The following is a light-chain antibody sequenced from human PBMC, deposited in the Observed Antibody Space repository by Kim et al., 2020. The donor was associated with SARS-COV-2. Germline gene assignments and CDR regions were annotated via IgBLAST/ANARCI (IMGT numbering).Light chain of an antibody. Sequence: PASISRRSSQSLVYSDGNIYLNWFHQRPGQSPRRLIYKVSNRDSGVPERFSGSGAGTDFTLQNSRVEAEDVGVYYCMQGTHWPFTFGPGTKVDIK. CDR2: KVS. CDR3: MQGTHWPFT. V-gene: IGKV2-30*01. CDR1: QSLVYSDGNIY. J-gene: IGKJ3*01.